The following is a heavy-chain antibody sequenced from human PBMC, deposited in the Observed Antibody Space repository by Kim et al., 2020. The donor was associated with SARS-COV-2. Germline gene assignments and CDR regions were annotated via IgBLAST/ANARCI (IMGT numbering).Heavy chain of an antibody. V-gene: IGHV3-74*01. J-gene: IGHJ4*02. D-gene: IGHD3-10*01. Sequence: GGSLRLSCAASGFTFSSYWMHWVRQAPGKGLVWVSRINSDGSSTSYADSVKGRFTISRDNAKNTLYLQMNSLRAEDTAVYYCARGVSDWVRGALYRYWGQGTLVTVSS. CDR2: INSDGSST. CDR3: ARGVSDWVRGALYRY. CDR1: GFTFSSYW.